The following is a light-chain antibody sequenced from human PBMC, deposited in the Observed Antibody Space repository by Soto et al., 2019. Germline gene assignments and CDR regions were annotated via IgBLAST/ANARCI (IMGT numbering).Light chain of an antibody. Sequence: QSVLTQPPSASGSPGQSVTISCTGTSSDVGGYNDVSWYQHHPGKAPKLMIYEVSKQTSGVPDRFSGSKSGNTASLTVSGLQAEDEADYYCSSYAGSNNLGVFGGGTKLTVL. CDR3: SSYAGSNNLGV. J-gene: IGLJ3*02. CDR2: EVS. V-gene: IGLV2-8*01. CDR1: SSDVGGYND.